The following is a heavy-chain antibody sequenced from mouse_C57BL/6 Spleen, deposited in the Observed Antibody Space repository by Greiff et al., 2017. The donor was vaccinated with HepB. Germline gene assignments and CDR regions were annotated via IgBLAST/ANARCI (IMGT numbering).Heavy chain of an antibody. CDR3: ATYSNYEAMDY. CDR2: IYPGDGDT. D-gene: IGHD2-5*01. V-gene: IGHV1-80*01. CDR1: GYAFSSYW. J-gene: IGHJ4*01. Sequence: VHLVESGAELVKPGASVKISCKASGYAFSSYWMNWVKQRPGKGLEWIGQIYPGDGDTNYNGKFKGKATLTADKSSSTAYMQLSSLTSEDSAVYFCATYSNYEAMDYWGQGTSVTVSS.